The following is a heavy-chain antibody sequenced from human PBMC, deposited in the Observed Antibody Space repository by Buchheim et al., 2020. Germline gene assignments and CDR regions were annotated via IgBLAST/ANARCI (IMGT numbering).Heavy chain of an antibody. CDR3: ARARAPGYSGYDPDFDY. V-gene: IGHV3-30*04. CDR1: GFTFSSYA. J-gene: IGHJ4*02. D-gene: IGHD5-12*01. CDR2: ISYDGSNK. Sequence: QVQLVESGGGVVQPGRSLRLSCAASGFTFSSYAMHWVRQAPGKGLEWVAVISYDGSNKYYADAVKGRFTISRDNSKNKRYLQMNSLRAEDTAVYYCARARAPGYSGYDPDFDYWGQGTL.